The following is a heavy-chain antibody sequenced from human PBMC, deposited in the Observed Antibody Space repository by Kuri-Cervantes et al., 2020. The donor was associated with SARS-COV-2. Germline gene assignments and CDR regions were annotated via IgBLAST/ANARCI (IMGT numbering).Heavy chain of an antibody. Sequence: ASVKVSCKASGYTFTSYGISWVRQAPGQGLEWMGWISAYNGNTNYAQKLQGRVTMTTDTSTSTAYMELRSLRSDDTAVYYCARMYYYDSSGRFDYWGQGTLVTVSS. J-gene: IGHJ4*02. V-gene: IGHV1-18*01. CDR2: ISAYNGNT. CDR3: ARMYYYDSSGRFDY. CDR1: GYTFTSYG. D-gene: IGHD3-22*01.